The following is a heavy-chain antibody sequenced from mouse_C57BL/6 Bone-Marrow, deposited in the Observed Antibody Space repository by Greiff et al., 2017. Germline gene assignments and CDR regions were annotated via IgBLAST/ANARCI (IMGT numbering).Heavy chain of an antibody. CDR3: ARSLPTNAWFAY. CDR2: IYPGSGST. J-gene: IGHJ3*01. V-gene: IGHV1-55*01. CDR1: GYTFTSYW. D-gene: IGHD5-5*01. Sequence: QVQLQQPGAELVKPGASVKMSCKASGYTFTSYWITWVKQRPGQGLEWIGDIYPGSGSTNYNEKFKSKATLTVDTSSSPAYMQLSSLTPEDSAVYYCARSLPTNAWFAYWGQGTLVTVSA.